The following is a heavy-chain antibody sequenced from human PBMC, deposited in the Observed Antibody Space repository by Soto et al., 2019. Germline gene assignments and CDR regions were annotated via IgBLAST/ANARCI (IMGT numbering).Heavy chain of an antibody. D-gene: IGHD1-1*01. Sequence: SETLSLTCAVSGGSINSGGYSWSWIRQPPGKGLEWIGYIYHSGSTYYNPSLKSRVTISIDRSKSQFSLKLTSVTAADTAVYYCARRRGVILPGANDWFDPWGQGTLVTVS. CDR2: IYHSGST. V-gene: IGHV4-30-2*01. J-gene: IGHJ5*02. CDR3: ARRRGVILPGANDWFDP. CDR1: GGSINSGGYS.